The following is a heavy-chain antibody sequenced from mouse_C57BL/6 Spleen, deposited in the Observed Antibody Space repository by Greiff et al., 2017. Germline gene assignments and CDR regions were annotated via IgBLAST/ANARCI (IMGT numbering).Heavy chain of an antibody. J-gene: IGHJ4*01. V-gene: IGHV2-4*01. Sequence: QVQLKESGPGLVQPSQSLSITCTVSGFSLTSYGVHWVRQPPGKGLEWLGVIWSGGSTDYNAAFISRLSISKDNSKSQVFFKMNSLQADDTAIYYCAKGPYYGSSLYAMDYWGQGTSVTVSS. D-gene: IGHD1-1*01. CDR1: GFSLTSYG. CDR3: AKGPYYGSSLYAMDY. CDR2: IWSGGST.